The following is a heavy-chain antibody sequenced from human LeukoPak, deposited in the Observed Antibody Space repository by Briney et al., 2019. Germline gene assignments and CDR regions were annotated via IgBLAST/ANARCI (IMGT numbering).Heavy chain of an antibody. J-gene: IGHJ4*02. Sequence: GGSLRLSCAASGFTFSSYAMSWVRQAPGKGLEWVSYISSSSSTIYYADSVKGRFTISRDNAKNSLYLQMNSLRAEDTAVYYCARGSPADDYGDYLPYDYWGQGTLVTVSS. V-gene: IGHV3-48*04. CDR3: ARGSPADDYGDYLPYDY. CDR1: GFTFSSYA. CDR2: ISSSSSTI. D-gene: IGHD4-17*01.